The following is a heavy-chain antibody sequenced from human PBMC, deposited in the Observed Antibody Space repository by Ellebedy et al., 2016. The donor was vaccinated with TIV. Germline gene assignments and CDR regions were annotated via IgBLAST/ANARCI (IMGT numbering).Heavy chain of an antibody. D-gene: IGHD3-10*01. V-gene: IGHV4-30-4*01. CDR2: IFYTRTT. Sequence: MPLETLSLTCTVSGDSITNGGDSYRTWIRQSPEKGLQWIGYIFYTRTTHYTSSLESPLTMSLDTSKNQFSLRLTSVSATDTAVYFCARAGGGFGESRGRIDFWGQGTLVTVSS. CDR3: ARAGGGFGESRGRIDF. J-gene: IGHJ4*02. CDR1: GDSITNGGDSY.